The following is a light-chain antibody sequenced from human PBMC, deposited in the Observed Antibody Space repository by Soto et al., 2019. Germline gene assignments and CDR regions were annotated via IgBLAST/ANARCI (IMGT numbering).Light chain of an antibody. V-gene: IGKV1-5*01. CDR1: HNIERW. CDR2: DAS. J-gene: IGKJ1*01. CDR3: QQFAISTT. Sequence: IQLTQSPSSLSASVGARVTITFRASHNIERWMAWYQQKPGKAPSLLIFDASTLHSGVPSRFSGSGSGTDFTLTISSLQPDDFATYYCQQFAISTTFGQGTKVDI.